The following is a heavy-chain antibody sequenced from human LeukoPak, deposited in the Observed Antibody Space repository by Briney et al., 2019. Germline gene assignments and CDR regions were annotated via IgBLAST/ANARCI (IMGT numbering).Heavy chain of an antibody. CDR1: GFAFSSYA. CDR3: AKDDYGDYGAPFDY. J-gene: IGHJ4*02. Sequence: GGSLRLSCTASGFAFSSYAMSWVRRAPGKGLEWVSAISGSGGSTYYADSVKGRFTISRDNSKNTLYLQMNSLRAEDTAVYYCAKDDYGDYGAPFDYWGQGTLVTVSS. D-gene: IGHD4-17*01. CDR2: ISGSGGST. V-gene: IGHV3-23*01.